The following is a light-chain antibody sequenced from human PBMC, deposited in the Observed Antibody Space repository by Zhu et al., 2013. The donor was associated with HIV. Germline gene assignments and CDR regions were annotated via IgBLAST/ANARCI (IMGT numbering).Light chain of an antibody. CDR1: QSVSSY. CDR3: QQRRNWPT. Sequence: EIVLTQSPATLSLSPGERATLSCRASQSVSSYLASVPTETWARLPGSSSMVHPTGPLASQPGSVAVGLGTDFTLTISSLEVEDFAVYYCQQRRNWPTFGGGTKVEIK. V-gene: IGKV3-11*01. CDR2: VHP. J-gene: IGKJ4*01.